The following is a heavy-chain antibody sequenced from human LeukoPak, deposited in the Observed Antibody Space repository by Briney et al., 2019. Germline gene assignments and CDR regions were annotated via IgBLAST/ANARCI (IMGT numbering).Heavy chain of an antibody. CDR3: ARERIAVAADVGWFDP. CDR1: GGTFSSYA. CDR2: IIPIFGTA. D-gene: IGHD6-19*01. Sequence: GSSVKVSCKASGGTFSSYAISWVRQAPGQGLEWMGGIIPIFGTANYAQKFQGRVTITADESTSTAYMELSSLKSEDTAVYYCARERIAVAADVGWFDPWGQGTLVTVSS. V-gene: IGHV1-69*01. J-gene: IGHJ5*02.